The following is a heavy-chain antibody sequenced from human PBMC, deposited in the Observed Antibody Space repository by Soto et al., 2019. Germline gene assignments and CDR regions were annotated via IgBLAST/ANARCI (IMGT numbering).Heavy chain of an antibody. CDR2: INPNSGGT. J-gene: IGHJ3*02. V-gene: IGHV1-2*04. CDR3: ARGGYCSSTSCLHAFDI. Sequence: ASVKVSCKASGYTFTGYYMHWVRQAPGQGLEWMGWINPNSGGTNYAQKFQGWVTMTRDTSISTAYMELSRLRSDDTAVYYCARGGYCSSTSCLHAFDIWGQGTMVTVSS. CDR1: GYTFTGYY. D-gene: IGHD2-2*01.